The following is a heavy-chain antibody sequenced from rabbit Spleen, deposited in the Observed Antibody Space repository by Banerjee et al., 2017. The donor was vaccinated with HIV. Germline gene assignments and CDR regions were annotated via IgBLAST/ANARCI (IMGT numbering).Heavy chain of an antibody. D-gene: IGHD1-1*01. J-gene: IGHJ4*01. CDR1: GFSFNSGSGFSFNSGYD. V-gene: IGHV1S40*01. CDR3: ARDLVAIIGWNFSL. CDR2: IDTATGKA. Sequence: QSLEESGGGLVKPGASLTLTCTASGFSFNSGSGFSFNSGYDMCWVRQAPGKGLEWIACIDTATGKAVYASWAKGRFTISKTSSTTVTLQMTSLTAADTATYFCARDLVAIIGWNFSLWGPGTLVTVS.